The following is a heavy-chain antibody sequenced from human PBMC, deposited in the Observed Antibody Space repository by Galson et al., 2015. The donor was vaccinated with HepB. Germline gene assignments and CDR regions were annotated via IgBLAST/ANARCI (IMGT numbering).Heavy chain of an antibody. CDR3: ARNPASYDYYNMDV. CDR2: ISSGGTK. V-gene: IGHV3-48*01. J-gene: IGHJ6*02. D-gene: IGHD6-25*01. CDR1: GFSCTSHS. Sequence: SLRLSCAISGFSCTSHSMNWGRQAPGKGLEGVSYISSGGTKYYADSVKGRVTISRDNAKKSMYLHMSSLRAEDTAIYYCARNPASYDYYNMDVWGQGTTVTVSS.